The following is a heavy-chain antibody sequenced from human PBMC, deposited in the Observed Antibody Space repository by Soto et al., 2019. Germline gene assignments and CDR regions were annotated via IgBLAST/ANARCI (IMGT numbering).Heavy chain of an antibody. CDR1: GGSISSGDYY. V-gene: IGHV4-30-4*02. D-gene: IGHD3-22*01. CDR3: ARTDYYDSSGYFASFDY. J-gene: IGHJ4*02. CDR2: IYYSGST. Sequence: PSDTLSLTCAVSGGSISSGDYYWSWIRQPPGKGLEWIGYIYYSGSTYYNPSLKSRVTISVDTSKNQFSLKLSSVTAADTAVYYCARTDYYDSSGYFASFDYWGQGALVTVSS.